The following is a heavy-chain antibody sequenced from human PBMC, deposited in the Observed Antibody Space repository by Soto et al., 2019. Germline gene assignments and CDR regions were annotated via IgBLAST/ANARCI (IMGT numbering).Heavy chain of an antibody. Sequence: EVQLAESGGALVQPGRSLRLSCVASGFTFDDYVIHWVRQTPGKGLEWVSGLTCNGEVIGYADSVKGRFTISRDNAKNSLYLEMNSLRPEDTALYSCVKDSESSGYLTHLHYWGQGTLVTVSS. CDR3: VKDSESSGYLTHLHY. D-gene: IGHD3-22*01. CDR2: LTCNGEVI. V-gene: IGHV3-9*01. CDR1: GFTFDDYV. J-gene: IGHJ4*02.